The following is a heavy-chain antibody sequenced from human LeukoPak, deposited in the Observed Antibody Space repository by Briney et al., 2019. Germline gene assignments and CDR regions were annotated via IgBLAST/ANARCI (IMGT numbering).Heavy chain of an antibody. V-gene: IGHV3-30*02. CDR1: GFSFSGYG. Sequence: GGSLRLSCAASGFSFSGYGMHWVRQAPGKGLEWVTFIRYDGSIKSYADSVKGRFTVARDNSKNTLYLQMNSLRAEDTAVYFCAKDHNNGFDYWGQGALVTVSS. CDR2: IRYDGSIK. CDR3: AKDHNNGFDY. J-gene: IGHJ4*02. D-gene: IGHD1-14*01.